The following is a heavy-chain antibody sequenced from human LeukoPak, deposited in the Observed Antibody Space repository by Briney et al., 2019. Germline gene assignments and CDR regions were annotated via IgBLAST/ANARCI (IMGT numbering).Heavy chain of an antibody. J-gene: IGHJ4*02. CDR3: ASHKGYYDSSGYTLDY. D-gene: IGHD3-22*01. Sequence: SVKVSCKASGGTFSSYAISWVRQAPGQGLEWMGRIIPILGIANYAQKFQGRVTITADKSTSTAYMELSSLRSEDTAVYYCASHKGYYDSSGYTLDYWGQGTLVTVSS. CDR2: IIPILGIA. CDR1: GGTFSSYA. V-gene: IGHV1-69*04.